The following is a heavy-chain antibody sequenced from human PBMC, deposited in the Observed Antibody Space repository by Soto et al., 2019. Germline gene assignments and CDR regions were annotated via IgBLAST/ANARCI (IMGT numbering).Heavy chain of an antibody. Sequence: EVQLLESGGGLVQPGGSLRLSCAASGFTFSTCAMNWVRQAPGKGLEWVSTISSSGGSTYYGDSVKGSFTISRDNSKNTLYLQINSLRADDTAIYYCAKQAVAVAATPWFDPWGQGTLVTVSS. CDR2: ISSSGGST. D-gene: IGHD2-15*01. CDR3: AKQAVAVAATPWFDP. V-gene: IGHV3-23*01. J-gene: IGHJ5*02. CDR1: GFTFSTCA.